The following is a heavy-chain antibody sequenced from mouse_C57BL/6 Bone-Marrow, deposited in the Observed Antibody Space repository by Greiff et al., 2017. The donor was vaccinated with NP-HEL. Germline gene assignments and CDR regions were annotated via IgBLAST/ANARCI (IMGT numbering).Heavy chain of an antibody. Sequence: QVQLKQSGPELVKPGASVKISCKASGYAFSSSWMNWVKQRPGKGLEWIGRIYPGDGDTNYNGKFKGKATLTADKSSSTAYMQLSSLTSEDSAVYFCARADSSGSYYFDYWGQGTTLTVSS. CDR2: IYPGDGDT. V-gene: IGHV1-82*01. D-gene: IGHD3-2*02. CDR1: GYAFSSSW. CDR3: ARADSSGSYYFDY. J-gene: IGHJ2*01.